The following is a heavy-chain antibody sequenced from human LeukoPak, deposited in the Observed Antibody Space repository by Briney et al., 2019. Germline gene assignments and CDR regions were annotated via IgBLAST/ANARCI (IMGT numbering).Heavy chain of an antibody. D-gene: IGHD3-22*01. CDR3: ARNGDYDSSGYDAFDI. V-gene: IGHV1-2*02. Sequence: ASVKFSCKASGYTFTGYYMHWVRQAPGQGLEWMGWINPNSGGTNYAQKFQGRVTMTRDTSISTAYMELSRLRSDDTAVYYCARNGDYDSSGYDAFDIWGQGTMVTVSS. J-gene: IGHJ3*02. CDR1: GYTFTGYY. CDR2: INPNSGGT.